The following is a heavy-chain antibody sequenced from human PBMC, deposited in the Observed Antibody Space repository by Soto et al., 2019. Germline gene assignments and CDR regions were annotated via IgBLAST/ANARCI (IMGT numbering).Heavy chain of an antibody. Sequence: QVQLVQSGAEVKKPGSSMKISCKASGGLFSSYAISWVRQAPGQGLEWMGGIIPVFGTTNYAQKFQDRVTITADESTNTAYMDQSSLRSEETAIYYCAMGGSPYVWFHEFWRQATLVTVSS. CDR3: AMGGSPYVWFHEF. CDR1: GGLFSSYA. D-gene: IGHD3-16*01. CDR2: IIPVFGTT. J-gene: IGHJ4*02. V-gene: IGHV1-69*01.